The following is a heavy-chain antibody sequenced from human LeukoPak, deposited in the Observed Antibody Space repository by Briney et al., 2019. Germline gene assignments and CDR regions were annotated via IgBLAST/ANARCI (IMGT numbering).Heavy chain of an antibody. CDR2: IYYSGST. J-gene: IGHJ4*02. V-gene: IGHV4-59*01. D-gene: IGHD3-22*01. CDR1: GGSISSYY. Sequence: SETLSLTCTVSGGSISSYYWSWIRQPPGKGLEWIGYIYYSGSTNYNPSLKSRVTMSVDTSKNQFSLKLSSVTAADTAVYYCAREFYDSSGYYYGNFDYWGQGTLVTVSS. CDR3: AREFYDSSGYYYGNFDY.